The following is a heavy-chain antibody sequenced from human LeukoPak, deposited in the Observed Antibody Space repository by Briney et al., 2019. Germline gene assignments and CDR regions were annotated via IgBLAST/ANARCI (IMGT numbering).Heavy chain of an antibody. D-gene: IGHD1-20*01. CDR1: GGTFSSYA. Sequence: ASVKVSCKASGGTFSSYAISWVRQAPGQGLEWMGGIIPIFGTANYAQKFQGRVTITTDESTSTAYKELSSLRSEDTAVYYCAASYNWTPMYYFDYWGQGTLVTVSS. J-gene: IGHJ4*02. CDR3: AASYNWTPMYYFDY. CDR2: IIPIFGTA. V-gene: IGHV1-69*05.